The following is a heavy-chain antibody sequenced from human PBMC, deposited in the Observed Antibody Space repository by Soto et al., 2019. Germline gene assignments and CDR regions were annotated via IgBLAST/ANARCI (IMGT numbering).Heavy chain of an antibody. CDR2: ISGSGSST. V-gene: IGHV3-23*01. J-gene: IGHJ4*02. CDR3: AKARQYSSNWSPRDY. D-gene: IGHD6-13*01. Sequence: GGSLRLSCAASGFTFSIYAINWFRQAPGKGLEWVSTISGSGSSTYYADSVKGRFTISRDNSKNTLYLHMKSLRAEDTAVYYCAKARQYSSNWSPRDYWGRGTLVTVSS. CDR1: GFTFSIYA.